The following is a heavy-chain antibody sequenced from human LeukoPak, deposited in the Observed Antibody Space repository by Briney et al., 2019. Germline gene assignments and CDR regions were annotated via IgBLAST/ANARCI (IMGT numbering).Heavy chain of an antibody. V-gene: IGHV3-64*01. CDR3: ARGSRYFDWLSGFDH. J-gene: IGHJ4*02. CDR2: ISSNGGST. D-gene: IGHD3-9*01. Sequence: GGSLRLSCAASGFTFSSYAMHWVRQAPGKGLEYVSAISSNGGSTYYANSVKGRFTISRDNSKNTLYLQMGSLRAEDMAAYYCARGSRYFDWLSGFDHWGQGTLVTVSS. CDR1: GFTFSSYA.